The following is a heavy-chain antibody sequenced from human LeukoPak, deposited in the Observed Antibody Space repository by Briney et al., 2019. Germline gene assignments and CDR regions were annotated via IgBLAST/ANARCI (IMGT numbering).Heavy chain of an antibody. CDR3: ARGRDIVVVPAATQNDY. J-gene: IGHJ4*02. Sequence: SVKVSCKASGGTFSSYAISWVRQAPGQGLEWMGGIIPIFGTANYAQKFQGRVTITADESTSTAYMELSSLRSEDTAVYYCARGRDIVVVPAATQNDYWGQGTLVTVSS. D-gene: IGHD2-2*01. CDR2: IIPIFGTA. CDR1: GGTFSSYA. V-gene: IGHV1-69*13.